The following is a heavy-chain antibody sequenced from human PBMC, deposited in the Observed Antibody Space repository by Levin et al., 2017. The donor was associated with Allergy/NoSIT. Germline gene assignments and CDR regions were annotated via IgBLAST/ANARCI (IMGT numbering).Heavy chain of an antibody. CDR2: ISTSGST. Sequence: GGSLRLSCAASGFTFSSYAMTWVRQAPGKGLEWVSAISTSGSTYYADSVKGRFTISRDNSKNTVYLQMNSLRAEDTAVYYCANRDPNSAWFKFWGQGTLVTVSS. V-gene: IGHV3-23*01. J-gene: IGHJ5*01. CDR1: GFTFSSYA. CDR3: ANRDPNSAWFKF. D-gene: IGHD4-11*01.